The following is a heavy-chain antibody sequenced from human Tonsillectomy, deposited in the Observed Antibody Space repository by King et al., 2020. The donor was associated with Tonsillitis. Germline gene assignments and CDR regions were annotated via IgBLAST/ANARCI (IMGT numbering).Heavy chain of an antibody. CDR1: GFTFSNYA. J-gene: IGHJ4*02. CDR2: ISGSGGST. Sequence: VQLVESGGGLVQPGGSLRLSCAASGFTFSNYAVSWVRQAPGKGLEWVSGISGSGGSTYYGDSVKGRFTISRDNSRSTLYLQMSSLRAEDTAVYYCAKSVSTEVPYYCDYWGQGTLVTVSS. V-gene: IGHV3-23*04. CDR3: AKSVSTEVPYYCDY. D-gene: IGHD2-2*01.